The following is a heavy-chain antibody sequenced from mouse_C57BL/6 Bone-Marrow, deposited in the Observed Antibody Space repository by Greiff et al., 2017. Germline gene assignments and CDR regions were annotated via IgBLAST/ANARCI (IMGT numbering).Heavy chain of an antibody. V-gene: IGHV1-54*01. CDR3: ARPRIDY. CDR1: GFAFTNYL. CDR2: ISPGSGGT. Sequence: QVQLLQSGAGLVRPGTSVKVSCKASGFAFTNYLIEWVKQRPGQGLEWIGVISPGSGGTNYTEKLKGRATLTADKSSSTAYMQLSSLKSSDSAVYFCARPRIDYWGQGTTLTVSS. J-gene: IGHJ2*01.